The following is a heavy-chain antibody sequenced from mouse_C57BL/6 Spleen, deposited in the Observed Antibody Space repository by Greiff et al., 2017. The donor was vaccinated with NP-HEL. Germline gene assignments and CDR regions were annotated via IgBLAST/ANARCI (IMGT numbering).Heavy chain of an antibody. CDR1: GLTFSDYG. D-gene: IGHD2-5*01. CDR3: ASYYSTSGFAY. CDR2: ISSGSSTI. Sequence: EVKLVESGGGLVKPGGSLQLSCAASGLTFSDYGMHWVRQAPEKGLEWVAYISSGSSTIYYADTVKGRFTISRDNAKNTLFLKMTSQRSEDTAMYYCASYYSTSGFAYWGQGTLVTVSA. J-gene: IGHJ3*01. V-gene: IGHV5-17*01.